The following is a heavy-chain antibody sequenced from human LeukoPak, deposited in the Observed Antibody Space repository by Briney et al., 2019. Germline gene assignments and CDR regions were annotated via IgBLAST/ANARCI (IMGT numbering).Heavy chain of an antibody. CDR3: ITDGNTVAGHFDY. CDR1: GFTFNKAW. CDR2: IKSKTDGETT. J-gene: IGHJ4*02. Sequence: GGSLRLSCAASGFTFNKAWMSWVRQAPGKGLKWVGRIKSKTDGETTDYAAPVKGRFTISRDESKNTLFLQMNSLKIEDTAVYFCITDGNTVAGHFDYWGQGTLVTVSS. D-gene: IGHD6-19*01. V-gene: IGHV3-15*01.